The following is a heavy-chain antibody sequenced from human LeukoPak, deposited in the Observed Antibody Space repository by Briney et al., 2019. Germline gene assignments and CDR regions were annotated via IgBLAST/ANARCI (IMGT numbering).Heavy chain of an antibody. CDR3: ARSVTVAETGFEF. CDR1: GFTFSNYW. D-gene: IGHD6-19*01. V-gene: IGHV3-74*01. Sequence: GGSLRLSCATSGFTFSNYWMHWVRQAPGKGLVWVSRISSDGSSTSYADSVKGRFAISRDNAKNTLFLQMNSLRAEDTAVYYCARSVTVAETGFEFWGQGTLVTVSS. CDR2: ISSDGSST. J-gene: IGHJ1*01.